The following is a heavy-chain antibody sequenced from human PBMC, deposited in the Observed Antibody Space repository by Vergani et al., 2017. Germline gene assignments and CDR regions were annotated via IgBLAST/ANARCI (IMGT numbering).Heavy chain of an antibody. J-gene: IGHJ3*02. CDR3: ARVFQLRFLEWLSEGAFDI. CDR1: GYTFTSYA. V-gene: IGHV1-3*01. D-gene: IGHD3-3*01. CDR2: INAGNGNT. Sequence: QVQLVQSGAEVKKPGASVKVSCKASGYTFTSYAMHWVRPAPGQRLEWMGWINAGNGNTKYSQKFQGRVTITRDTSASTAYMELSSLRSEDTAVYYCARVFQLRFLEWLSEGAFDIWGQGTMVTVSS.